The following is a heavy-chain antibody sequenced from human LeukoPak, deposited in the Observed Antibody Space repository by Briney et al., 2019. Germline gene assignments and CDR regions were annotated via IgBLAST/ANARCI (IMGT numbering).Heavy chain of an antibody. CDR2: IIPMFGTA. CDR3: AKDAGNYYYYMDV. Sequence: SVKVSCKASGGTFSSYAISWVRQAPGQGLEWMGGIIPMFGTANYAQKFQGRVTITTDESTSTAYMELSSLRSEDTAVYYCAKDAGNYYYYMDVWGKGTTVTVSS. J-gene: IGHJ6*03. V-gene: IGHV1-69*05. CDR1: GGTFSSYA.